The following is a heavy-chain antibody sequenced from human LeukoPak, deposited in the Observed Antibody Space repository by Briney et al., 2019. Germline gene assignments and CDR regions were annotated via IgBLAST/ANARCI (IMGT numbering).Heavy chain of an antibody. CDR2: ITSNGGST. D-gene: IGHD6-13*01. Sequence: GGSLRLSCAASGFTFSTYAMHWVRQAPGKGLQYVSGITSNGGSTYYANSVKGRFTISRDNSKNTLYLQMGSLRAEDMAVYYRARQAAGVVYWGQGTLVTVSS. CDR3: ARQAAGVVY. V-gene: IGHV3-64*01. J-gene: IGHJ4*02. CDR1: GFTFSTYA.